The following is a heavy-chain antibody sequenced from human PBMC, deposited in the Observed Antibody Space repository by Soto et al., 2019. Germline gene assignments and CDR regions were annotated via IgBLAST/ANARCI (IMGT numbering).Heavy chain of an antibody. CDR3: ARDYSGHDAFDI. CDR2: INAGNGNT. D-gene: IGHD1-26*01. Sequence: ASVKVSCKASGYTFTSYAMHWVRQAPGQRLEWMGWINAGNGNTKYSQKFQGRVTITRDTSASTAYMELSSLRSEDAAVYYCARDYSGHDAFDIWGQGTMVTVSS. V-gene: IGHV1-3*01. J-gene: IGHJ3*02. CDR1: GYTFTSYA.